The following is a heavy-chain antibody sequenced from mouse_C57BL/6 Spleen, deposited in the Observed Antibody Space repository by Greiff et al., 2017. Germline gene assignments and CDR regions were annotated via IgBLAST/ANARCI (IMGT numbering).Heavy chain of an antibody. CDR1: GYSITSGYY. Sequence: EVQVVESGPGLVKPSQSLSLTCSVTGYSITSGYYWNWIRQFPGNKLEWMGYISYDGSNNYNPSLKNRISITRDTSKNQFFLKLNSVTTEDTATYYCARGDYDGDYWGQGTTLTVSS. CDR2: ISYDGSN. CDR3: ARGDYDGDY. D-gene: IGHD2-4*01. V-gene: IGHV3-6*01. J-gene: IGHJ2*01.